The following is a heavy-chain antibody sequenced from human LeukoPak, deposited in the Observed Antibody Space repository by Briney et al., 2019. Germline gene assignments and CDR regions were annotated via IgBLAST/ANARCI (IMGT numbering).Heavy chain of an antibody. CDR1: GYTFTGYY. V-gene: IGHV1-8*02. CDR3: ARGRKITPTLFDY. J-gene: IGHJ4*02. CDR2: MNPNSGNT. D-gene: IGHD3-16*01. Sequence: ASVKVSXKASGYTFTGYYMHWVRQAPGQGLEWMGWMNPNSGNTGYAQKFQGRVTMTRNTSISTAYMELSSLRSEDTAVYYCARGRKITPTLFDYWGQGTLVTVSS.